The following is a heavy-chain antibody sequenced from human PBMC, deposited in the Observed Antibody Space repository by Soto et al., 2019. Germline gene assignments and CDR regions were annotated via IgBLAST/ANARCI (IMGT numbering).Heavy chain of an antibody. D-gene: IGHD3-10*01. CDR1: GGTFSSYA. CDR3: ARFNGPYYCSGSYRPAFDP. CDR2: IIPTFGTA. Sequence: QVQLVQSGAEVKKPGSSVKVSCKASGGTFSSYAISWVRQAPGQGLEWMGGIIPTFGTANYAQKFQGRVTITADESTSTAYMELSSLRSEDTAVYYCARFNGPYYCSGSYRPAFDPWGQGTLVTVSS. V-gene: IGHV1-69*01. J-gene: IGHJ5*02.